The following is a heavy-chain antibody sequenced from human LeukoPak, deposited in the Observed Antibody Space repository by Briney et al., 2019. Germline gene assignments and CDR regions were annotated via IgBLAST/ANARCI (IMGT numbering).Heavy chain of an antibody. V-gene: IGHV4-59*01. J-gene: IGHJ3*02. CDR2: IYYSGST. CDR3: ARYTYYYDSSGYPAGAFDI. D-gene: IGHD3-22*01. Sequence: PSETLSLTCTVSGGSIGSYYRSWIRQPPGKGLEWIGYIYYSGSTNYNPSLKSRVTISVDTSKNQFSLKPSSVTAADTAVYYCARYTYYYDSSGYPAGAFDIWAKGQWSPSLQ. CDR1: GGSIGSYY.